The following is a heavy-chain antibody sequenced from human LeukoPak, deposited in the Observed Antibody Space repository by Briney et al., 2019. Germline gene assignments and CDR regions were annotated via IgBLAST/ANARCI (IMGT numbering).Heavy chain of an antibody. CDR1: GYTFTSYD. D-gene: IGHD2-2*02. CDR3: ARNIVVVPAAIPGWFDP. CDR2: MNPNSGNT. V-gene: IGHV1-8*01. J-gene: IGHJ5*02. Sequence: ASVKVSCKASGYTFTSYDINWVRQATGQGLEWMGWMNPNSGNTGYAQKFQGRVTMTRNTSTSTAYMELSSLRSEDTAVYYCARNIVVVPAAIPGWFDPWGQGTLVTVSS.